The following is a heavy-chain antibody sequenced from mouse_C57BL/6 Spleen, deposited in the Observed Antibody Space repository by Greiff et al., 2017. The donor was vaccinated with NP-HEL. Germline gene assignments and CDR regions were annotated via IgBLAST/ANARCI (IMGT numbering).Heavy chain of an antibody. Sequence: EVQLQQSGGGLVQPGGSLKLSCAASGIDFSRYWMSWVRRAPGKGLEWIGEINPDSSTINYAPSLKDKFIISRDNAKNTLYLQMSKVRSEDTALYYCARGDYYGSSYLYWYFDVWGTGTTVTVSS. V-gene: IGHV4-1*01. J-gene: IGHJ1*03. D-gene: IGHD1-1*01. CDR3: ARGDYYGSSYLYWYFDV. CDR1: GIDFSRYW. CDR2: INPDSSTI.